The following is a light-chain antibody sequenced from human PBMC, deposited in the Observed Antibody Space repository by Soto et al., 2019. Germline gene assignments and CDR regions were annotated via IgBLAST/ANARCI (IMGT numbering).Light chain of an antibody. CDR3: QSYDSSLSGVV. CDR1: SSNIGAGYD. J-gene: IGLJ2*01. Sequence: QSVLTQPPSVSGAPGQRVTISCTGSSSNIGAGYDVHWYQQLPGTAPKLLIYGNSNRPSGVPDRFSGSKSGTSASLAITVLQADDEADYYCQSYDSSLSGVVFGVGTKLTGL. CDR2: GNS. V-gene: IGLV1-40*01.